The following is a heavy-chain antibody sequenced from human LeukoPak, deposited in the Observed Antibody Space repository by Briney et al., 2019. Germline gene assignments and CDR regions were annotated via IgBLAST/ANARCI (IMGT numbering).Heavy chain of an antibody. CDR1: GYRFTAYS. CDR3: ARASGGGQTSFDF. V-gene: IGHV1-2*02. Sequence: ASVKVSCKASGYRFTAYSMHWVRQAPGLGLEWMGWINPNSGDTKSAQNFQARVTMTRDTSISTVYLELSSLRSDDTAVFYRARASGGGQTSFDFWGQGTVVTVSS. D-gene: IGHD3-16*01. CDR2: INPNSGDT. J-gene: IGHJ3*01.